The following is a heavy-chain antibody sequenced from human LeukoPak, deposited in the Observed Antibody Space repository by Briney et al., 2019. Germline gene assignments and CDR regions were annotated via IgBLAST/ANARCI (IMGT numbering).Heavy chain of an antibody. J-gene: IGHJ4*02. CDR2: ISGSGSVT. V-gene: IGHV3-23*01. D-gene: IGHD3-22*01. Sequence: GGSLRLSCAASGFTFSTYAMSWVRQAPGKGLEWVSVISGSGSVTYYADSVKGRFTISRDKSKNTLYLQMDSLRAEDTAVYYCAKPPPSGGYYAHIDYWGQGTLVTVSS. CDR3: AKPPPSGGYYAHIDY. CDR1: GFTFSTYA.